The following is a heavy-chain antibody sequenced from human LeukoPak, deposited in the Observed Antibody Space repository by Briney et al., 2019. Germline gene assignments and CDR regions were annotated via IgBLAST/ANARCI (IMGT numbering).Heavy chain of an antibody. V-gene: IGHV3-30*18. J-gene: IGHJ4*01. CDR1: GFTFSSYG. CDR3: AKVRSALGVNFDY. CDR2: ISYDGSNK. Sequence: GRSLRLSCAASGFTFSSYGMHWVRQAPGKGLEWVAVISYDGSNKYYADSVKGRFTISRDNSKNTLYLQMNSLRAEDTAVYYCAKVRSALGVNFDYGAKEPW. D-gene: IGHD5-18*01.